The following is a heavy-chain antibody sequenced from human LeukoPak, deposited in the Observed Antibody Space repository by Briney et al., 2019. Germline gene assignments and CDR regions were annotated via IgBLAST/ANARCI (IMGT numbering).Heavy chain of an antibody. Sequence: SSETLSLTCAVYGGSFSGYYWSWIRQPPGKGLEWIGEINHSGSTNYNPSLKSRVTISVDTSKNQFSLKLSSVTAADTAVYYCARDLAVTGAFDIWGQGTMVTVSS. CDR3: ARDLAVTGAFDI. J-gene: IGHJ3*02. CDR1: GGSFSGYY. V-gene: IGHV4-34*01. D-gene: IGHD2-21*02. CDR2: INHSGST.